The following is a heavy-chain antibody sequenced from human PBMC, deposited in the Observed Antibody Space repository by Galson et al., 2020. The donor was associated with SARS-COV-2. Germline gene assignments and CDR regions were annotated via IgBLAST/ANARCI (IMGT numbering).Heavy chain of an antibody. Sequence: ASVKVSCKASGYTFTSYGISWVRQAPGQGLEWMGWISAYNGNTNYAQKLQGRVTMTTDTSTSTAYMELRSLRSDDTAVYYCARAYYYDSRLSYYYYYYGMDVWGQGTTVTVSS. CDR1: GYTFTSYG. J-gene: IGHJ6*02. D-gene: IGHD3-22*01. CDR3: ARAYYYDSRLSYYYYYYGMDV. CDR2: ISAYNGNT. V-gene: IGHV1-18*01.